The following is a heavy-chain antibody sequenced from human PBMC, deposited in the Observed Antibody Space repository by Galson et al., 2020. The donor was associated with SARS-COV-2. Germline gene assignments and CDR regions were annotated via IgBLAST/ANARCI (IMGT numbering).Heavy chain of an antibody. CDR1: GFTVSSNY. CDR3: ARVVTDAFDI. V-gene: IGHV3-53*04. Sequence: GESLKISCAASGFTVSSNYMSWVRQAPGKGLEWVSVIYSGGSTYYADSVKGRFTISRHNSKNTLYLQMNSLRAEDTAVYYRARVVTDAFDIWGQGTMVTVSS. J-gene: IGHJ3*02. CDR2: IYSGGST. D-gene: IGHD2-21*02.